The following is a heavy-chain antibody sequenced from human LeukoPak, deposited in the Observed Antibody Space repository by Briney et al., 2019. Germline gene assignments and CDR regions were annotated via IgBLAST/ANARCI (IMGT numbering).Heavy chain of an antibody. CDR1: GFTFSSYE. V-gene: IGHV3-48*03. D-gene: IGHD3-10*01. J-gene: IGHJ4*02. Sequence: GGSLRLSCAASGFTFSSYEMNWVRQALGKGLGWISYISSSNTIYYADSVKGRFTISRDNANNSLYLQMNSLRAEDMAVYYCARDHYYGSGSFDYWGQGTLVTVSS. CDR2: ISSSNTI. CDR3: ARDHYYGSGSFDY.